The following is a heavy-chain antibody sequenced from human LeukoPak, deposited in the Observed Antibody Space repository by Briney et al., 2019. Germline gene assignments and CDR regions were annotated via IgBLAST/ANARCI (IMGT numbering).Heavy chain of an antibody. CDR2: IWYDGSNE. V-gene: IGHV3-33*03. CDR3: AKSARLVITVRSPMDV. J-gene: IGHJ6*02. CDR1: GFTFSSYG. Sequence: GRSLRLSCAASGFTFSSYGMDWVRRAPGKGLEWVAVIWYDGSNEYYADSVKGRFTISRDNAKKSVFLQMNALRDEDTALYYCAKSARLVITVRSPMDVWGQGTTVTVSS. D-gene: IGHD3-9*01.